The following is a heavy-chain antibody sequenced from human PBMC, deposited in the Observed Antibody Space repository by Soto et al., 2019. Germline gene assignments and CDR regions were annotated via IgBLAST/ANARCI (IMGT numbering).Heavy chain of an antibody. CDR1: GCTFRNAW. CDR3: TTDWTAMVTTGFDY. J-gene: IGHJ4*02. V-gene: IGHV3-15*07. D-gene: IGHD5-18*01. CDR2: IKSKTDGGTT. Sequence: EVQLVESGGGLVKPGGSLRLSCAASGCTFRNAWMNCFRQAPGKGLEWVGRIKSKTDGGTTDYAAPVKGRFTISRDDSKNTLYLQMNSLKTEDTAVYYCTTDWTAMVTTGFDYWGQGTLVTVSS.